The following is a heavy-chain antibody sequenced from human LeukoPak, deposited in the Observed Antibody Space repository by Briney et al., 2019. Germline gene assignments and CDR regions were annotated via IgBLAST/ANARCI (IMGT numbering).Heavy chain of an antibody. J-gene: IGHJ6*03. CDR1: GFTFSSYS. V-gene: IGHV3-21*01. CDR2: ISSSSYI. CDR3: ARDPLVGYMDV. Sequence: GGSLRLSCAASGFTFSSYSMNWVRQAPGKGLEWVSSISSSSYIYYADSVKGRFTISRDNAKNSLYLQMNSLRAEDTAVYYCARDPLVGYMDVWGKGTTVTVSS. D-gene: IGHD2-8*02.